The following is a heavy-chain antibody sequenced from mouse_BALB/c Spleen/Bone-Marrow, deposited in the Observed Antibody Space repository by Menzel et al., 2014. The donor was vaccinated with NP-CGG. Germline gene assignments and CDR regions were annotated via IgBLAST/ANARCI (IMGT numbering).Heavy chain of an antibody. V-gene: IGHV1-69*02. D-gene: IGHD1-1*01. Sequence: QVQLQQSGAELVRPGASVKLSCKASGYTFTNNWTNWVKQRPGQGLEWIGNIYPSDSYTNYNQKFKDKATLTVDKSSSTAYMQLSSPTSEDSAVYYCTRGSSYVGYAMDYWGQGTSVTVSS. J-gene: IGHJ4*01. CDR1: GYTFTNNW. CDR3: TRGSSYVGYAMDY. CDR2: IYPSDSYT.